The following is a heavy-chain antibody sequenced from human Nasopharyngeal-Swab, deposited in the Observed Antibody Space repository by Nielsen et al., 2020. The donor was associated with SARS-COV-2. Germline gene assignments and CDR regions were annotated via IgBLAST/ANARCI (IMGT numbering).Heavy chain of an antibody. V-gene: IGHV4-34*01. J-gene: IGHJ4*02. CDR1: GGFFRGFH. Sequence: SETLTLTCAVYGGFFRGFHLSWIRKRPGTGLEWLGEINDSGSTNYNPSLTSRVTISVDTSKSQFSLQLNSVTAADTAVYYCARGLRKLPVFPAYQYYFDYWGQGTLVTVSS. D-gene: IGHD2-21*01. CDR2: INDSGST. CDR3: ARGLRKLPVFPAYQYYFDY.